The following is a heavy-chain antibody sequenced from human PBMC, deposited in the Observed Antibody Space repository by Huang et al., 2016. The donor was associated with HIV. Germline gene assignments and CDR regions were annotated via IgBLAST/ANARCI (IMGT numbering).Heavy chain of an antibody. CDR3: SPTGDDYFYYYMDV. CDR1: GFIFNDFA. Sequence: VESGGDAVQSGRSLRLSCRGSGFIFNDFAINWFRQSPRKGMEWMGCVGSIVLGGAAKSAPFVKDRFSVSRDEAKNVAFLQMENLQVDDTAVYYCSPTGDDYFYYYMDVWGNGTTVIVS. CDR2: VGSIVLGGAA. D-gene: IGHD4-17*01. J-gene: IGHJ6*03. V-gene: IGHV3-49*03.